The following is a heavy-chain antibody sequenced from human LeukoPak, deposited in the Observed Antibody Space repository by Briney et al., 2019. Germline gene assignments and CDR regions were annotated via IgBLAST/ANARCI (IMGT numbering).Heavy chain of an antibody. CDR3: ARGWGRGPLGYCSSTSCSGGMDV. D-gene: IGHD2-2*01. J-gene: IGHJ6*02. CDR2: INHNGNVN. Sequence: GGSLRLSCAASGFTFSSYWMNWARQAPGKGLEWVANINHNGNVNYYVDSVKGRFTISRDNAKNSLYLQMSNLRAEDTAVYYCARGWGRGPLGYCSSTSCSGGMDVWGQGTTVTVSS. CDR1: GFTFSSYW. V-gene: IGHV3-7*03.